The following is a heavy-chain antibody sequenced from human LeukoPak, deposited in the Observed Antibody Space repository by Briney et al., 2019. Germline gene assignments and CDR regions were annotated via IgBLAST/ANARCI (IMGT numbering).Heavy chain of an antibody. J-gene: IGHJ4*02. V-gene: IGHV3-23*01. CDR2: ISGSGGST. D-gene: IGHD3-22*01. CDR1: GFTFSSYA. CDR3: AKDAGYDSSGEVDY. Sequence: GGSLRLSYAASGFTFSSYAMSWVRQAPGKGPEWVSAISGSGGSTYYADSVKGRFTISRDNSKNTLYLQMNSLRAEDTAVYYCAKDAGYDSSGEVDYWGQGTLVTVSS.